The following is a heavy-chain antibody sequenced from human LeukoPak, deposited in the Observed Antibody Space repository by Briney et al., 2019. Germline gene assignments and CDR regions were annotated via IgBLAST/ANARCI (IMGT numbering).Heavy chain of an antibody. V-gene: IGHV3-7*01. D-gene: IGHD2-21*01. CDR3: AIVVVNIGYY. Sequence: PGGSLRLSCAASGFTFSASAMHWVRQAPGKGLEWVANIKQDGSEKYYVDPVKGRFTISRDNAKNSLYLQMNSLRAEDTAVYYCAIVVVNIGYYWGQGTLVTVSS. J-gene: IGHJ4*02. CDR2: IKQDGSEK. CDR1: GFTFSASA.